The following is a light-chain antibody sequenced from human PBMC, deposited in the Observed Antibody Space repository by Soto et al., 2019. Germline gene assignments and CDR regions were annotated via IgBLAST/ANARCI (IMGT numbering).Light chain of an antibody. Sequence: EIVLTQSPATLSLSPGERATLSCGASRSVSSYLAWYQQKPGQAPRLLIYDASYRATGIPARFSVSRSGTPFTLTIRRLEPEDFAVYYCQHRRHGPPRLPFGGGTKLEIK. V-gene: IGKV3-11*01. CDR2: DAS. CDR3: QHRRHGPPRLP. CDR1: RSVSSY. J-gene: IGKJ4*01.